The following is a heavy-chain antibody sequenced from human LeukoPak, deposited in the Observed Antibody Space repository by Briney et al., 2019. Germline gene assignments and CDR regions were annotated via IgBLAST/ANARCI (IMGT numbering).Heavy chain of an antibody. D-gene: IGHD3-10*01. J-gene: IGHJ4*02. Sequence: PSETLSLTCSVSGGSISSLSYYWGWIRQPPGKGLEWIGSIYYSGSTYYNPSLKSRVTISVDTSKNQFSLKLSSVTAADTAVYYCARHLKGGITLLRGVIIEAGGFDYWGQGTLVTVSS. CDR1: GGSISSLSYY. CDR2: IYYSGST. V-gene: IGHV4-39*01. CDR3: ARHLKGGITLLRGVIIEAGGFDY.